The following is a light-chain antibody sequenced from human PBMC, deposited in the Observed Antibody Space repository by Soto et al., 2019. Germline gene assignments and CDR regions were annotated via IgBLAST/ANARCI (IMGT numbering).Light chain of an antibody. CDR2: GAS. CDR3: QQYNDWPLWT. CDR1: QSVSSN. J-gene: IGKJ1*01. Sequence: EMVMTQSPATLSVSPGERATLSCRASQSVSSNLAWYQKKPGQAPRLLIYGASTRATGIPARFSGSGSGTEFTLTISSLQSEDFAVYYCQQYNDWPLWTFGPGTKVEI. V-gene: IGKV3-15*01.